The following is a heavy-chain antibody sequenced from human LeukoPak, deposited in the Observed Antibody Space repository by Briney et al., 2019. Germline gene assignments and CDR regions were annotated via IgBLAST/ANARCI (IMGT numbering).Heavy chain of an antibody. V-gene: IGHV3-33*06. CDR1: GFTFSSYG. J-gene: IGHJ4*02. CDR2: IWYDGSNK. D-gene: IGHD5-24*01. CDR3: AKDRMATITGFDY. Sequence: GGSLRLSCAASGFTFSSYGMHWVRQAPGKGLEWVAVIWYDGSNKYYADSVKGRFTISRDNYKNTLYLQMNSLRAEDTAVYYCAKDRMATITGFDYWGQGTLVTVSS.